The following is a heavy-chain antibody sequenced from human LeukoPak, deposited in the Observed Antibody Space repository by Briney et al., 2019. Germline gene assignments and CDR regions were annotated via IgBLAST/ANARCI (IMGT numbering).Heavy chain of an antibody. Sequence: GGSLRLSCAASGLTVSSNYMSWVPQAPGKGLEWVSVIYSDVSTYYADSVRGRFTISRDNSKNTVYLQMNSLRAEDTAVYYCAREGRGALTTSRYSDYWGQGTLVTVSS. V-gene: IGHV3-53*01. CDR1: GLTVSSNY. CDR2: IYSDVST. J-gene: IGHJ4*02. CDR3: AREGRGALTTSRYSDY. D-gene: IGHD4/OR15-4a*01.